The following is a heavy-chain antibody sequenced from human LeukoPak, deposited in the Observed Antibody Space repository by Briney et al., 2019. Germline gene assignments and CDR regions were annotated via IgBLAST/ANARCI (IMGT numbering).Heavy chain of an antibody. CDR1: GFTFSSYS. J-gene: IGHJ4*02. CDR3: ARDGEDIVVVVAATMFDY. Sequence: GGSLRLSCAASGFTFSSYSMNWVRQAPGKGLEWVSSISSSSSYIYYADSVKVRFTISRDNAKNSLYLQMNSLRAEDTAVYYCARDGEDIVVVVAATMFDYWGQGTLVTVSS. D-gene: IGHD2-15*01. V-gene: IGHV3-21*01. CDR2: ISSSSSYI.